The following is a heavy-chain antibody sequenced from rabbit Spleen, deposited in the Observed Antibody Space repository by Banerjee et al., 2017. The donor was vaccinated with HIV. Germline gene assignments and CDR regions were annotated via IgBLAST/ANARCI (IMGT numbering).Heavy chain of an antibody. CDR3: ARDTSTSFSTYGMDL. V-gene: IGHV1S40*01. CDR1: GFSFSNKAV. Sequence: QSLEESGGGLVQPEGSLTLTCTASGFSFSNKAVMCWVRQAPGKGLEWVACAYAGSSDSTYSASWAKGRFTISKTSSTTVTLQMTSLTAADTATYFCARDTSTSFSTYGMDLWGPGTLVTVS. D-gene: IGHD1-1*01. CDR2: AYAGSSDST. J-gene: IGHJ6*01.